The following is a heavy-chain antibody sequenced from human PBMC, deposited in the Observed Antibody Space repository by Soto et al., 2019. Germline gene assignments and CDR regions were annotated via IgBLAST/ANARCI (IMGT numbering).Heavy chain of an antibody. J-gene: IGHJ4*02. Sequence: QVQLVQSGAEVKKPGSSVKVSCKASGGTFSSKYAISWVRQAPGQGLEWMGGIMPTFGTRNYAQRFQDGITLTADASMSASLMEMSSLTSQDTAVYYCATSPGFGGYYVVWGQGTLVTVSS. D-gene: IGHD3-10*02. CDR3: ATSPGFGGYYVV. V-gene: IGHV1-69*01. CDR2: IMPTFGTR. CDR1: GGTFSSKYA.